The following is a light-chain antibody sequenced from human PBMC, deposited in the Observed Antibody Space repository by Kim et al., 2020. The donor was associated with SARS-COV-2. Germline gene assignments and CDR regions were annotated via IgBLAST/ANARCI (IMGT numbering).Light chain of an antibody. V-gene: IGKV1-6*02. CDR2: SKS. CDR3: LQDYNYPFT. CDR1: QDIKKD. Sequence: ASVGDRVTITCRASQDIKKDIAWYQQKPGRAPKLLIYSKSTLQNGVPSRFSGSGSATEFTLIISSLQPEDFATYYCLQDYNYPFTFGPGTKLEI. J-gene: IGKJ3*01.